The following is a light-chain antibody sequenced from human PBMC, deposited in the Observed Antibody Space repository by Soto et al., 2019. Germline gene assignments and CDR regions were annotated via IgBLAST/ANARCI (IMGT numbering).Light chain of an antibody. CDR2: WAS. CDR3: QKYYSTPIT. V-gene: IGKV4-1*01. Sequence: DIVMTQSPDSLAVSLCERATINCKSSQSVLYSSNNKNYLAWYQQKPGQPPKLLIYWASTRESGVPDRFSGSGSGTDLTLTISRLQAEDVAVYYCQKYYSTPITCGQGTRLEIK. J-gene: IGKJ5*01. CDR1: QSVLYSSNNKNY.